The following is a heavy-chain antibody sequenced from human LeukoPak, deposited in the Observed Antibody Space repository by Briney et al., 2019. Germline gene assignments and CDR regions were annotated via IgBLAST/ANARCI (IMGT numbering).Heavy chain of an antibody. J-gene: IGHJ6*02. CDR1: GFTFTSYG. CDR2: ISAYNGNT. Sequence: GGSLRLSCAASGFTFTSYGISWVLQAPGQGLEWMGWISAYNGNTNYAQKLQGRVTMTTDTSTSTAYMELRSLRSDDTAVYYCARDGDSSGYSSYYYYGTDVWGQGTTVTVSS. V-gene: IGHV1-18*01. D-gene: IGHD3-22*01. CDR3: ARDGDSSGYSSYYYYGTDV.